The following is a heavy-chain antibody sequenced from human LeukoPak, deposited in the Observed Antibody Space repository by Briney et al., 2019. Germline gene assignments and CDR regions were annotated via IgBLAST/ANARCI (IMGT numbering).Heavy chain of an antibody. V-gene: IGHV4-59*01. CDR3: AKVADIVLMGLRGYFDY. CDR2: IYYSGST. CDR1: GGSISSYY. D-gene: IGHD2-8*01. J-gene: IGHJ4*02. Sequence: SETLSLTCTVSGGSISSYYWSWIRQPPGKGLEWIGYIYYSGSTNYNPSLKSRVTISLDTSKNQFSLKLSSVTAADTAVYYCAKVADIVLMGLRGYFDYWGQGTLVTVSS.